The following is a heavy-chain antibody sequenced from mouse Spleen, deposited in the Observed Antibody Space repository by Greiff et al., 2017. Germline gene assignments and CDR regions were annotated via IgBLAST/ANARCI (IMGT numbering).Heavy chain of an antibody. J-gene: IGHJ3*01. CDR2: IYPGDGDT. D-gene: IGHD2-1*01. Sequence: QVQLQQSGPELVKPGASVKISCKASGYAFSSSWMNWVKQRPGKGLEWIGRIYPGDGDTNYNGKFKGKATLTADKSSSTAYMQLSSLTSEDSAVYFCARKDYGNYAFAYWGQGTLVTVSA. V-gene: IGHV1-82*01. CDR1: GYAFSSSW. CDR3: ARKDYGNYAFAY.